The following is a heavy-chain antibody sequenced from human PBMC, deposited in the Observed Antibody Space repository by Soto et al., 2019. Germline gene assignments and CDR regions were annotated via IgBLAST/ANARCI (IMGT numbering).Heavy chain of an antibody. V-gene: IGHV1-69*13. CDR2: FNPEDGGT. J-gene: IGHJ2*01. CDR1: GGTFSSYA. D-gene: IGHD5-12*01. CDR3: ARGNHRWLQLWYFDL. Sequence: SVKVSCKASGGTFSSYAISWVRQAPGKWLEWMGGFNPEDGGTIYAQKFQGRVTITEDESTSTAYMELSSLRSEDTAVYYCARGNHRWLQLWYFDLWGRGTLVTVSS.